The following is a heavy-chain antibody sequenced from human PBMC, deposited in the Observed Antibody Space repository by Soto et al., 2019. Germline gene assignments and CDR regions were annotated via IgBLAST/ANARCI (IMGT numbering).Heavy chain of an antibody. Sequence: LLPLTLPSSVYGGSFRGLGCRFICQYTGRGLEWIGEINHSGSTNYNPSLKSRVTISVDTSKNQFSLTLSPVTAADTAVYFCARKDTALYYPGGFDPWGQRTPVPVSS. D-gene: IGHD3-10*01. CDR1: GGSFRGLG. J-gene: IGHJ5*02. CDR2: INHSGST. V-gene: IGHV4-34*01. CDR3: ARKDTALYYPGGFDP.